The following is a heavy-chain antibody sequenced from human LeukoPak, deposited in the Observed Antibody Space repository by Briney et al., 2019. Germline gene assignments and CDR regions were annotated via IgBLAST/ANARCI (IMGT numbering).Heavy chain of an antibody. CDR1: GFTFSNHA. CDR3: AKTSVGEGRIIGSGYFDN. D-gene: IGHD2-15*01. CDR2: ISGSGTVT. Sequence: GGSLRLSCAASGFTFSNHAMNWVRQAPGKGLEWGSIISGSGTVTYYADSVKGRFTISRDNSKNTLYLQMNSLRAEDTAVYYCAKTSVGEGRIIGSGYFDNWGQGTLVTVSS. J-gene: IGHJ4*02. V-gene: IGHV3-23*01.